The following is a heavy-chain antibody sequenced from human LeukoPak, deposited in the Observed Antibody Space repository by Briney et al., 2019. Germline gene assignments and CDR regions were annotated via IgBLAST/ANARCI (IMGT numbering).Heavy chain of an antibody. CDR2: IDPRDSYT. CDR1: GYSFINYW. D-gene: IGHD5-24*01. V-gene: IGHV5-10-1*01. CDR3: ARQGRDGNSYDDY. J-gene: IGHJ4*02. Sequence: GESLGISCQGSGYSFINYWISWVRQMPGKGLEWLGRIDPRDSYTNYSPSFQGHVTISADKSITTAYLQWSSLKASDTAMYYCARQGRDGNSYDDYWGQGTLVTVSS.